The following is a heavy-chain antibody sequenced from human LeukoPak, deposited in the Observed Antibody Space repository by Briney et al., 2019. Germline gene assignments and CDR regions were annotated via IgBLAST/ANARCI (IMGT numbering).Heavy chain of an antibody. J-gene: IGHJ4*01. CDR1: GYTFTSYY. D-gene: IGHD3-10*01. CDR2: INPSGGGI. Sequence: ASVKVSCKASGYTFTSYYLHWVRQAPGQGLEWMGIINPSGGGISYSQKLQGRVTMTSDTSTSTVYMELSSLRSEDTAVYFCARVSTQDPIYYGAGRYDYWGQRTLVTVSS. CDR3: ARVSTQDPIYYGAGRYDY. V-gene: IGHV1-46*04.